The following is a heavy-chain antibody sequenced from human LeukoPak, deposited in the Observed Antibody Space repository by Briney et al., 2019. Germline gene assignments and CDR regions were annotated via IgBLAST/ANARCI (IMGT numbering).Heavy chain of an antibody. J-gene: IGHJ4*02. V-gene: IGHV3-7*03. CDR3: ARDGFGTGSN. Sequence: GGPLRLSCAASGFTFSSYWMDWVRQAPGKGLEWVANIKQDGSEKNYVDSVKGRFIISRDNAKNSLYLQMNTLRADDTAVYYCARDGFGTGSNWGQGTLVTVSS. D-gene: IGHD3-16*01. CDR2: IKQDGSEK. CDR1: GFTFSSYW.